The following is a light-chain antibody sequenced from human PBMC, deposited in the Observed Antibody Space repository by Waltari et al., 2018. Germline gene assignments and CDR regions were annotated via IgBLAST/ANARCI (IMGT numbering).Light chain of an antibody. CDR1: SRDVGTHNY. Sequence: QSALTQPASVSGSPGQSITISCTGTSRDVGTHNYVSWYQQHPGKAPKLLIYDVSYRPSGVSYRFSGSKSGNTASLTISGLQAEDEADYYCSSYITTNTLELFGGGTSLTVL. J-gene: IGLJ3*02. CDR2: DVS. V-gene: IGLV2-14*03. CDR3: SSYITTNTLEL.